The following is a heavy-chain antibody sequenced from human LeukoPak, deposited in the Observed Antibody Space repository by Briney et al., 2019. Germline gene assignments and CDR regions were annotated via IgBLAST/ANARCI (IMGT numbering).Heavy chain of an antibody. J-gene: IGHJ5*02. CDR2: IGAISSYV. D-gene: IGHD4-11*01. V-gene: IGHV3-21*04. CDR3: AKDRKGDMTTVTTHWFDP. CDR1: GFTFISYT. Sequence: PGGSLRLSCAASGFTFISYTMKWVRQAPGKGLEWVSSIGAISSYVYYSDSVKGRFTISRDDSKNSLYLQMNSLRAEDTAVYYCAKDRKGDMTTVTTHWFDPWGQGTLVTVSS.